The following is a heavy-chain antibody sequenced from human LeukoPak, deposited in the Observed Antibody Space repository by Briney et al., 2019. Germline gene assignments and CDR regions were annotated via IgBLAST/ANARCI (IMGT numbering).Heavy chain of an antibody. CDR1: GFTFGSYA. V-gene: IGHV3-30*04. CDR3: ARFAVAGATDY. D-gene: IGHD1-26*01. J-gene: IGHJ4*02. CDR2: ISFDGSNK. Sequence: GRSLRLSWAASGFTFGSYATRWVRQAPGKGLEWGAGISFDGSNKYYAHSVEGRFTISIDNSKNTLYLQMNSQRAEHRAVYSCARFAVAGATDYWGQGTLVTVSS.